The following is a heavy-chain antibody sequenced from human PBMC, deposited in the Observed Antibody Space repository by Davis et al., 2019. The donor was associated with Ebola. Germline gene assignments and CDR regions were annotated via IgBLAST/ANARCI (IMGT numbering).Heavy chain of an antibody. D-gene: IGHD3-22*01. CDR1: GYTFTNYY. V-gene: IGHV1-46*01. CDR3: ARVGYYYDSSGYRNHDAFDI. J-gene: IGHJ3*02. CDR2: LNPSGGGT. Sequence: AASVKVSCKASGYTFTNYYIHWVRQAPGQGLEWMGHLNPSGGGTKYAQKFQGRVTMTRDTSTSTVYMDLSSLRSEDTAVYYCARVGYYYDSSGYRNHDAFDIWGQGTMVTVSS.